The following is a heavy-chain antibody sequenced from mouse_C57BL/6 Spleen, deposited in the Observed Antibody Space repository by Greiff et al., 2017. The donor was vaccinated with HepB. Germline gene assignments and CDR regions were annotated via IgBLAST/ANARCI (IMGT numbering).Heavy chain of an antibody. CDR1: GYTFTSYW. V-gene: IGHV1-50*01. D-gene: IGHD1-1*01. CDR2: IDPSDSYT. CDR3: ARSYGSRDGYWYFDV. Sequence: QVQLQQPGAELVKPGASVKLSCKASGYTFTSYWMQWVKQRPGQGLEWIGEIDPSDSYTNYNQKFKGKATLTVDTSSSTAYMQLSSLTSEDSAVYYCARSYGSRDGYWYFDVWGTGTTVTVSS. J-gene: IGHJ1*03.